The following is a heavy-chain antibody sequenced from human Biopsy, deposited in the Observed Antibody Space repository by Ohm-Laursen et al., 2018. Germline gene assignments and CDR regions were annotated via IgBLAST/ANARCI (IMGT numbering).Heavy chain of an antibody. J-gene: IGHJ4*02. CDR2: VNIDGNIT. D-gene: IGHD5-12*01. CDR1: GFTFNNSW. V-gene: IGHV3-74*01. CDR3: AREKSGQSGRCFDY. Sequence: SLRLSCSASGFTFNNSWMHWVRQVPGKGLVWVSRVNIDGNITNYADSAKGRFTISRDNARNTLYLQMNSLRGEDMAVYYCAREKSGQSGRCFDYWGPGTLVSVSS.